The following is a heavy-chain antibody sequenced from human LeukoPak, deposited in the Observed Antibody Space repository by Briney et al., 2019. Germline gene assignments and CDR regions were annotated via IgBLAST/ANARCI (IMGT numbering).Heavy chain of an antibody. CDR3: ARVSAAGVDAFDI. D-gene: IGHD6-13*01. Sequence: SVKVSCKASGYTFTGYYMHWVRQAPGQGLEWMGRIIPILGIANYAQKFQGRVTITADKSTSTAYMELSSLRSEDTAVYYCARVSAAGVDAFDIWGQGTMVTVSS. J-gene: IGHJ3*02. CDR1: GYTFTGYY. V-gene: IGHV1-69*04. CDR2: IIPILGIA.